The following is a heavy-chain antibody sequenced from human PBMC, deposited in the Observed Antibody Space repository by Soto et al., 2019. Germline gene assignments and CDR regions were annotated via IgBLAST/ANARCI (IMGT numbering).Heavy chain of an antibody. CDR1: GYTFTSYG. CDR3: ARVYGSSWSRGDYYYGMDV. V-gene: IGHV1-18*01. Sequence: GASVKVSFKASGYTFTSYGISWVRQAPGQGLEWMGWISAYNGNTNYAQKLQGRVAMTKDTSTTTAYMEMRSMRSDDTAVYYCARVYGSSWSRGDYYYGMDVWGQGTTVTVSS. CDR2: ISAYNGNT. D-gene: IGHD6-13*01. J-gene: IGHJ6*02.